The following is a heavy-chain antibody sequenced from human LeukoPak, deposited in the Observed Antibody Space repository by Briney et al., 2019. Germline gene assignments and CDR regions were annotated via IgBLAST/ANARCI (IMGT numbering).Heavy chain of an antibody. CDR3: TKENSTWDLVFWFDS. Sequence: GGSLRLSCAASGFTFYKNGMSWVRQAPGKGLEWVASSSAGSTYYADSVEGRFTISRDNFKDTLYLEMNSLRAEDTATYYCTKENSTWDLVFWFDSWGQGTPVTVSS. CDR2: SSSAGST. CDR1: GFTFYKNG. D-gene: IGHD2/OR15-2a*01. V-gene: IGHV3-23*01. J-gene: IGHJ5*01.